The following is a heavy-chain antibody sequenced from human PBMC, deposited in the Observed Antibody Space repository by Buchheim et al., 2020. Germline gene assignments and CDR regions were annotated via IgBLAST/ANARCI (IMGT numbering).Heavy chain of an antibody. D-gene: IGHD3-16*01. J-gene: IGHJ3*02. CDR1: GFTFSSHD. Sequence: QVQLVETGGGVVQPGRSLRLSCAASGFTFSSHDMHWVRQAPGKGLEWVAYIWNDGSNRHYADSVKGRFTVSRDNSKNSLFLEMNSLRVEDTAVYYYTNDPPYSGFAFDIWGQGT. CDR3: TNDPPYSGFAFDI. CDR2: IWNDGSNR. V-gene: IGHV3-33*06.